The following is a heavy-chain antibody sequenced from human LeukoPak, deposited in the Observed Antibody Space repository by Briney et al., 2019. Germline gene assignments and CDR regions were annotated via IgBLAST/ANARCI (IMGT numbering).Heavy chain of an antibody. CDR3: ASRAAAGSYYMDV. V-gene: IGHV4-4*07. D-gene: IGHD6-13*01. J-gene: IGHJ6*03. Sequence: SETLSLTCTVSGGSISSYYWSWIRQPAGKGLEWIGRIYTSGSTNYNPSLKSRVTMSVDTSKNQFSLKLSSVTAADTAVYYCASRAAAGSYYMDVWGKGTTVTASS. CDR2: IYTSGST. CDR1: GGSISSYY.